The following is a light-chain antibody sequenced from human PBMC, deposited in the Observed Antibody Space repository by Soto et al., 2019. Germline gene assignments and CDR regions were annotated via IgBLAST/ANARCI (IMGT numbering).Light chain of an antibody. CDR3: QAWDSSTVV. CDR1: KLGDKY. V-gene: IGLV3-1*01. Sequence: SYELTQPPSVSVSPGQTASITCSGDKLGDKYVCWYQQKPGQSPVLIIYQDTKRPSGIPERFSGSNSGNTATLTVSGTQAMDEADYYCQAWDSSTVVFGGGTKRTVL. CDR2: QDT. J-gene: IGLJ2*01.